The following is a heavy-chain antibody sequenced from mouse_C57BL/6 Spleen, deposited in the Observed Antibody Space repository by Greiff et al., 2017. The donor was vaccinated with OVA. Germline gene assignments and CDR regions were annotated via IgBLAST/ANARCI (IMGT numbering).Heavy chain of an antibody. V-gene: IGHV1-53*01. Sequence: VQLQQPGTELVKPGASVKLSCKASGYTFTSYWMHWVKQRPGQGLEWIGNINPSNGGTNYNEKFKSKATLTVDESSSTAYMQLSSLTSEDSAVYYCARYTTVVSYYFDYWGQGTTLTVSS. CDR1: GYTFTSYW. CDR2: INPSNGGT. CDR3: ARYTTVVSYYFDY. D-gene: IGHD1-1*01. J-gene: IGHJ2*01.